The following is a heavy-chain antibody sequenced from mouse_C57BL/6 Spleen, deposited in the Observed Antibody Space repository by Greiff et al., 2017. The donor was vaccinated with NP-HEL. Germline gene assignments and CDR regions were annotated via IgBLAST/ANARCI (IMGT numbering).Heavy chain of an antibody. CDR1: GFTFSDYG. CDR2: ISSCSSTI. CDR3: ARGIYDGNFLDY. V-gene: IGHV5-17*01. J-gene: IGHJ2*01. D-gene: IGHD2-1*01. Sequence: EVHLVESGGGLVKPGGSLKLSCAASGFTFSDYGMHWVRQAPEKGLEWVAYISSCSSTIYYADTVKGRFTISIDNAKNTLFLQMTSLRSEDTAMDYCARGIYDGNFLDYWGQGTTLTVSS.